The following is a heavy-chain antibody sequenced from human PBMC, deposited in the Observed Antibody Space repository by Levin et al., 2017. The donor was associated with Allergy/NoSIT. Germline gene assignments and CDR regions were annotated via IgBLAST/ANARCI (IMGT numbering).Heavy chain of an antibody. CDR3: ARRSPAASGALDF. Sequence: SQTLSLTCTVSGGSIGTHYWSWIRQPPGEGLEWLGYINYSGSTNYNPSLKSRVTISVDTSKNQFSLKLSSVTAADTAVYFCARRSPAASGALDFWGQGTLVTVSS. J-gene: IGHJ4*02. V-gene: IGHV4-59*08. CDR2: INYSGST. D-gene: IGHD6-13*01. CDR1: GGSIGTHY.